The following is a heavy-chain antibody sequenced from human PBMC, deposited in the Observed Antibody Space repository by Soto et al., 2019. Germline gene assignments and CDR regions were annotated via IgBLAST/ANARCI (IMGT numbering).Heavy chain of an antibody. V-gene: IGHV3-66*01. CDR3: ARAGVYGDLYFDY. J-gene: IGHJ4*02. D-gene: IGHD4-17*01. Sequence: GGSLRLSCAASGFTVSSNYMSWVRQAPGKGLEWASVIYSGGSTYYADSVKGRFTISRDNSKNTLYLQMNSLRAEDTAVYYCARAGVYGDLYFDYWGQGTLVTVSS. CDR2: IYSGGST. CDR1: GFTVSSNY.